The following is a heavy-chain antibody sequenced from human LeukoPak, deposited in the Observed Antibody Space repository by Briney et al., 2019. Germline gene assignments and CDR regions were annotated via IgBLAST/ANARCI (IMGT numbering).Heavy chain of an antibody. CDR3: AKAPTMAAANY. D-gene: IGHD6-13*01. Sequence: VQPGVSLRLSCSASRFAFSSYDMHWVRQAPGKGLEWVAAISSDGSHKYYADSVKGRFTISRDNSKSTLYLQMSSLRPEDTAVYYCAKAPTMAAANYWGQGTLVTVSS. J-gene: IGHJ4*02. CDR2: ISSDGSHK. CDR1: RFAFSSYD. V-gene: IGHV3-30*18.